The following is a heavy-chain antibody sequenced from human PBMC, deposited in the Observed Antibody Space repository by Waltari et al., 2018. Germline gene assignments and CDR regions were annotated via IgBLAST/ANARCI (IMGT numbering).Heavy chain of an antibody. V-gene: IGHV4-4*02. CDR2: IHGTGKT. CDR3: ARDRGRGLYLDS. D-gene: IGHD1-26*01. J-gene: IGHJ4*02. CDR1: GDSVRNNYW. Sequence: QLQLQQSGPGLVTPSESLFLSCAVSGDSVRNNYWWSWVRRPPGKGLEWIGQIHGTGKTNYNPSLESRVTVSMDTSNNQFSLRVTSPTAADTAVYFCARDRGRGLYLDSWGQGTLVTVS.